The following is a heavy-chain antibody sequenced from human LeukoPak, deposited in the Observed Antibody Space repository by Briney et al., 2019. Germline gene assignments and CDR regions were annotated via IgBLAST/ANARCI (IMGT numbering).Heavy chain of an antibody. CDR3: ASSPPYCSGGSCYLFDY. D-gene: IGHD2-15*01. Sequence: GASVKVSCKASGYTFTDYFMHWVRQAPGQGLEWMAWINPNGGDTKYAQKFQGRVTVTRDTSISTVYMELSSLTSDDTAVYYCASSPPYCSGGSCYLFDYWGQGTLVTVSS. CDR1: GYTFTDYF. J-gene: IGHJ4*02. V-gene: IGHV1-2*02. CDR2: INPNGGDT.